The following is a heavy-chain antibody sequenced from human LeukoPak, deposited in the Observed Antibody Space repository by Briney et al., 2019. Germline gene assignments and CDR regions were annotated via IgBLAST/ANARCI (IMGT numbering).Heavy chain of an antibody. Sequence: ASVKVSCKASEYTFTGYYMHWVRQAPGQGLEWMGWINPNSGATDYAQNFQGRVTLTRDTSISTAYMELSRLRSEDTAVYYCARDGNILTASGPNSDYWGQGTLVTVSS. V-gene: IGHV1-2*02. D-gene: IGHD3-9*01. CDR1: EYTFTGYY. J-gene: IGHJ4*02. CDR3: ARDGNILTASGPNSDY. CDR2: INPNSGAT.